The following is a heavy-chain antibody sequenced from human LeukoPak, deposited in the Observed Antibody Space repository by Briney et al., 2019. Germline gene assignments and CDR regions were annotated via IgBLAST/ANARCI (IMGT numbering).Heavy chain of an antibody. V-gene: IGHV1-2*02. Sequence: ASAKVSCKASGYTFTAYYIHWGRQAPGQGRGWMGWINPNSGGTNYAQKFQGRVTITRDTSLSTACIGMSTLRSQDTAPYICARESVVLVPAAIFNWFDPWGQGTLVTVSS. CDR2: INPNSGGT. J-gene: IGHJ5*02. CDR1: GYTFTAYY. D-gene: IGHD2-2*01. CDR3: ARESVVLVPAAIFNWFDP.